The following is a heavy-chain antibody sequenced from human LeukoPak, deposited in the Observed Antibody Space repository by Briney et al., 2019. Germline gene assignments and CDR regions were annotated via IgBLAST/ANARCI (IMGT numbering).Heavy chain of an antibody. CDR1: GYSFSTYW. J-gene: IGHJ3*02. CDR2: IYPGDSET. V-gene: IGHV5-51*01. Sequence: GESLKISCKGSGYSFSTYWVGWVRQLPGTGLEWMGIIYPGDSETRYSPSFQGQVTIPADKSIRTAFLQWSSLKASDTAMYYCASASSGWGGALDIWGQGTMVTVSS. D-gene: IGHD6-19*01. CDR3: ASASSGWGGALDI.